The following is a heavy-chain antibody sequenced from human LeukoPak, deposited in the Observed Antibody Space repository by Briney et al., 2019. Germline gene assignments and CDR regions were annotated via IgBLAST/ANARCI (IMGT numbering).Heavy chain of an antibody. D-gene: IGHD3-22*01. CDR3: ARVLYYYDSSADFDY. CDR2: ISYDGSNE. CDR1: GFTFSTYG. Sequence: PGGSLRLSCAASGFTFSTYGMHWVRQAPGKGLEWVAVISYDGSNEYYADSVKGRFTISRDNSKNTLYLQMNSLRAEDTAVYYCARVLYYYDSSADFDYWGQGTLVTVSS. J-gene: IGHJ4*02. V-gene: IGHV3-30*03.